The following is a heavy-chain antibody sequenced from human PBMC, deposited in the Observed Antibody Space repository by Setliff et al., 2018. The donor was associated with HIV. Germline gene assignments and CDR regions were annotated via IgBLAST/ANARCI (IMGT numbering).Heavy chain of an antibody. CDR3: TAMGVEVVSYYYGMDV. D-gene: IGHD2-2*01. CDR1: GFTFGDYA. J-gene: IGHJ6*02. CDR2: IRSKAYGGAT. V-gene: IGHV3-49*04. Sequence: PGGSLRLSCTASGFTFGDYAMSWVRQAPGKGLEWVGFIRSKAYGGATKYAASVKGRFTISRDDSKRIAYLQMNSLKTEDTAVYYCTAMGVEVVSYYYGMDVWGQGTTVTVSS.